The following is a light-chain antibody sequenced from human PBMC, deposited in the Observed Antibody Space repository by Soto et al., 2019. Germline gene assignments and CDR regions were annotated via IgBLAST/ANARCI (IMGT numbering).Light chain of an antibody. V-gene: IGKV3-15*01. J-gene: IGKJ5*01. CDR3: QQYNSWPIT. CDR2: GAY. Sequence: EIVMTQSPANLSVSPGRRATLSCRASQSVSSNLAWYQQKPGQAPRLLTYGAYTRATGITARFSGSGSGTEFTLTISSLQSEDFEIYYCQQYNSWPITFGQGTRLDIK. CDR1: QSVSSN.